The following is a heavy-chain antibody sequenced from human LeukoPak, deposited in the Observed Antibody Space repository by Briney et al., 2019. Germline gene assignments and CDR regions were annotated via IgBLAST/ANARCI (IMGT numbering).Heavy chain of an antibody. CDR1: GGTFSSYA. CDR3: AIYGDYGGGYFDY. V-gene: IGHV1-69*01. J-gene: IGHJ4*02. Sequence: ASVKVSCKASGGTFSSYAISWVRQAPGQGLEWMGGIIPIFGTANYAQKFQGRVTITADGSTSTAYMELSSLRSEDTAVYYCAIYGDYGGGYFDYWGQGTLVTVSS. D-gene: IGHD4-17*01. CDR2: IIPIFGTA.